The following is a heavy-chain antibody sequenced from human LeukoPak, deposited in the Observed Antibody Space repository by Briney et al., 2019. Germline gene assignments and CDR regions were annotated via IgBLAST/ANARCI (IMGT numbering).Heavy chain of an antibody. J-gene: IGHJ3*01. CDR3: AIGQGVITWGGADVYDV. Sequence: GASVKVSCKASGYTFTNYGINRVRQAPGQRPEWMGWFSTYNGDTKYAQKLKGRVTLTADTLTSTAYMELRTLISDDTATYYCAIGQGVITWGGADVYDVWGQGTTVIVSS. D-gene: IGHD3-16*01. CDR2: FSTYNGDT. V-gene: IGHV1-18*01. CDR1: GYTFTNYG.